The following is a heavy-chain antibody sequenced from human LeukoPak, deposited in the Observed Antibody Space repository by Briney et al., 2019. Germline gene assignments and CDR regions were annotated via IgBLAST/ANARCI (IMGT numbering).Heavy chain of an antibody. J-gene: IGHJ5*02. Sequence: SETLSLTCTVSGGSISSYYWSWIRQPPGKGLERIGYIRYTGSTNYNPALKSRVTISVDTSKNQFSLKLSSVTAADTAVYYCASLIYQNWFDPWGQGTLVTVSS. CDR1: GGSISSYY. D-gene: IGHD2-2*02. CDR2: IRYTGST. CDR3: ASLIYQNWFDP. V-gene: IGHV4-59*01.